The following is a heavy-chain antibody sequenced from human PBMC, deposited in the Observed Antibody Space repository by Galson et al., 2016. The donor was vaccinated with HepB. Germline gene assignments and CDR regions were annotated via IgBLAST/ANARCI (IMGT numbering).Heavy chain of an antibody. V-gene: IGHV2-5*02. Sequence: PALVKPTQTLTLTCTLSGFSLTTSGVGVGWIRQPPGKALEWLALIFWDDETLYSPSLESRLTITKDTSKNLVVLTLTNVDPVDTATYYCARRLSYHDSCGNPVILGYSMDVWGQGTTVTVSS. CDR2: IFWDDET. CDR3: ARRLSYHDSCGNPVILGYSMDV. D-gene: IGHD3-22*01. J-gene: IGHJ6*02. CDR1: GFSLTTSGVG.